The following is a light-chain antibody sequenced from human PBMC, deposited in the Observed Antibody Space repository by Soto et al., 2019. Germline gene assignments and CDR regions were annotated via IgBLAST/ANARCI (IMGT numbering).Light chain of an antibody. CDR1: QSVSDSY. J-gene: IGKJ3*01. CDR3: QQYGSSPFT. Sequence: EIVLTQSPGTLSLSPGERGTLSCRASQSVSDSYLAWYQQKPGQAPRLLIYGASTRATVIPDRFSGSGSGTDFTLTISRLEPEDFAVYYCQQYGSSPFTFGPGTKVDIK. CDR2: GAS. V-gene: IGKV3-20*01.